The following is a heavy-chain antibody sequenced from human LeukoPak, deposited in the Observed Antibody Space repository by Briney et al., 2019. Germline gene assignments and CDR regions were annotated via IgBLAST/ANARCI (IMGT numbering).Heavy chain of an antibody. D-gene: IGHD3-10*01. CDR3: ARRFTFYYYGSALDY. CDR1: GGSFSGYY. V-gene: IGHV4-34*01. Sequence: SETLSLTCAVYGGSFSGYYWSWIRQPPGKGLEWIGEINHSGSTNYNPSLKSRVTISVDTSKNQFSLKLSSVTAADTAVYYCARRFTFYYYGSALDYWGQGTLVTVSS. J-gene: IGHJ4*02. CDR2: INHSGST.